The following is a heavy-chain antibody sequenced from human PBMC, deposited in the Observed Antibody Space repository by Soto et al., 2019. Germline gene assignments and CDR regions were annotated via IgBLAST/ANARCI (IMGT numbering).Heavy chain of an antibody. CDR2: VYTGGGT. CDR1: GGSISGYF. D-gene: IGHD3-16*01. J-gene: IGHJ4*02. Sequence: PWETLSLTCTVSGGSISGYFWNWLRQPAGKGLEWIGRVYTGGGTSYNPSLRSRVSMSTDTSKSQFSLKVNSVTAADTAVYFCARGYDSLLHWGQGTLVTVSS. CDR3: ARGYDSLLH. V-gene: IGHV4-4*07.